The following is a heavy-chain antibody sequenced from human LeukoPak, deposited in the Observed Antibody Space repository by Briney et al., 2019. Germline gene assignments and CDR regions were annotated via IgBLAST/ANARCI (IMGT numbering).Heavy chain of an antibody. CDR3: ARLSGILGGVDY. CDR2: INQSGST. Sequence: PSETLSLTCAVYVGSFSGYYWTWIRQSPGKGLEWIGDINQSGSTNYNASLKSRVTISVDTSKNQFSLKLTSVTAADTAVYYCARLSGILGGVDYWGQGTLVTVSS. V-gene: IGHV4-34*01. J-gene: IGHJ4*02. CDR1: VGSFSGYY. D-gene: IGHD2-15*01.